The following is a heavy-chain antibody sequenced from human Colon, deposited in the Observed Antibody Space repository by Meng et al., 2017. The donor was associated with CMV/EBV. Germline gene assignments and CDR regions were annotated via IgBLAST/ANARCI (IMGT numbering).Heavy chain of an antibody. CDR3: AHRSDGDYVFDF. J-gene: IGHJ4*02. CDR1: AFSLTSRGVG. Sequence: MTLQASCPALLIPTPTLARTSSYSAFSLTSRGVGVCWIRQPPGTPLELLVLIYWDDDKRYSHSMTNRPTLTTDTSNNQVVLTLTNMDPGDTGTYYCAHRSDGDYVFDFWGQGALVTVSS. V-gene: IGHV2-5*02. D-gene: IGHD4-17*01. CDR2: IYWDDDK.